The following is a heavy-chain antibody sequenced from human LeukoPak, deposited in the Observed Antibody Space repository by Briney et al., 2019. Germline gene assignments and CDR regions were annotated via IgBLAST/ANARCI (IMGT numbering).Heavy chain of an antibody. CDR3: ARDKRSSLGLMVYAIGVYYYGMDV. CDR1: GFTFSSYG. V-gene: IGHV3-33*01. J-gene: IGHJ6*02. Sequence: GGSLRLSCAASGFTFSSYGMHWVRQAPGKGLEWVAVIWYDGGNKYYADSVKGRFTISRDNSKNTLYLQMNSLRAEDTAVYYCARDKRSSLGLMVYAIGVYYYGMDVWGQGTTVTVSS. CDR2: IWYDGGNK. D-gene: IGHD2-8*01.